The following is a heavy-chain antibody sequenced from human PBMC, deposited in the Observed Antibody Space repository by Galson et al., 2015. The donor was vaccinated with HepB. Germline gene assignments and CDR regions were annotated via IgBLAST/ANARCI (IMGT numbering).Heavy chain of an antibody. V-gene: IGHV1-46*01. CDR3: ARSYYDSSGYRMGAFDI. D-gene: IGHD3-22*01. Sequence: SVKVSCKASGYTFTSYYMHWVRQAPGQGLEWMGIINPSGGSTSYAQKFQGRVTMTRDTSTSTVYMELSSLRSEDTAVYYCARSYYDSSGYRMGAFDIWGQGTMVTVSS. J-gene: IGHJ3*02. CDR1: GYTFTSYY. CDR2: INPSGGST.